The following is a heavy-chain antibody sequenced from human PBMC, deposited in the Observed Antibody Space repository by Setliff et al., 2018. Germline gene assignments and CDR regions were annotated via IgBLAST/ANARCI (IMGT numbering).Heavy chain of an antibody. CDR2: ISSNVDDT. J-gene: IGHJ6*03. CDR3: AREIAAVPATNYYYYIDV. CDR1: GFTFRDYA. D-gene: IGHD6-19*01. Sequence: GGSLRLSCAASGFTFRDYALYWVRQAPDKGLEWVARISSNVDDTSYADSVKGRFTISRDNSINTLYLQMNSLRTEDTAVYYCAREIAAVPATNYYYYIDVWGEGTAVTVSS. V-gene: IGHV3-30*01.